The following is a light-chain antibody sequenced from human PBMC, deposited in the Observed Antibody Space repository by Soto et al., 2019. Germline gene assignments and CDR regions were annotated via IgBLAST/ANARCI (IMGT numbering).Light chain of an antibody. Sequence: EIVMTQSTVTLSVSPGEGATLSCRASQSIGYDLAWYRQKPGQAPRLLIFSAFGRATGIPARFSGSASGTEFTLTISSLQSEDFAFYYCQQYNKWPLTFGGGTKLEIK. CDR2: SAF. CDR1: QSIGYD. J-gene: IGKJ4*01. CDR3: QQYNKWPLT. V-gene: IGKV3-15*01.